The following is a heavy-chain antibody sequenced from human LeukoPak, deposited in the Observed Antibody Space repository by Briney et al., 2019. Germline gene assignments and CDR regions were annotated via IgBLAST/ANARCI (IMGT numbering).Heavy chain of an antibody. V-gene: IGHV3-21*01. D-gene: IGHD6-19*01. CDR2: ISSSSSYI. J-gene: IGHJ4*02. CDR1: GFTFSSYS. Sequence: GGSLRLSCAASGFTFSSYSMNWVRQAPGKGLEWVSSISSSSSYIYYADSVKGRFTISRDNAKNSLYLQMNSLRAEDTAVYYCAREGWLVTFFDYWGQGTLVTVSS. CDR3: AREGWLVTFFDY.